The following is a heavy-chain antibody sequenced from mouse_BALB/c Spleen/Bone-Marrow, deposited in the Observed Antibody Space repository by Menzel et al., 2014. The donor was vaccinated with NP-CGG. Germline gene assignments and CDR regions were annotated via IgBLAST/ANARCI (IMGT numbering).Heavy chain of an antibody. CDR2: IDPANGNT. Sequence: VHVKQSGAELVKPGASVKLSCTASGFNIKDTYMHWVKQRPEQGLEWIGRIDPANGNTKYDSKFQGKATMTADTSSNTAYLQLSSLTSEDTAVYYCARRAARATGFAYWGQGTLVTVSA. V-gene: IGHV14-3*02. J-gene: IGHJ3*01. D-gene: IGHD3-1*01. CDR3: ARRAARATGFAY. CDR1: GFNIKDTY.